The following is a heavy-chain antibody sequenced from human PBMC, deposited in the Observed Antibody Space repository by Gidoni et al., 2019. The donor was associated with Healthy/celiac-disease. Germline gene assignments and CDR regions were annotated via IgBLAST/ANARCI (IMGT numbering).Heavy chain of an antibody. J-gene: IGHJ6*02. CDR2: IKSKTDGGTT. D-gene: IGHD2-15*01. Sequence: EVQLVESGGGLVKPGGSLRLSCAASGFTFSNAWMSWVRQAPGKGLEWVGRIKSKTDGGTTDYAAPVKGRFTISRDDSKNTLYLQMNSLKTEDTAVYYCTTDLDCSGGSCYYYYYYGMDVWGQGTTVTVSS. CDR3: TTDLDCSGGSCYYYYYYGMDV. V-gene: IGHV3-15*01. CDR1: GFTFSNAW.